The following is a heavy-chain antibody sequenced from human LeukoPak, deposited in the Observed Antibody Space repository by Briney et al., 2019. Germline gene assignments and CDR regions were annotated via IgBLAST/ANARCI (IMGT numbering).Heavy chain of an antibody. CDR1: GGSFSGYY. V-gene: IGHV4-34*01. Sequence: SETLSLTCAVYGGSFSGYYWSWIRQPPGKGLEWIGEINHSGSTNYNPSLKSRVTISVDTSKNQFSLKLSSVTAADTAVYNCARSFYYYDSSGYVYYFDYWGQGTLVTVSS. CDR2: INHSGST. D-gene: IGHD3-22*01. J-gene: IGHJ4*02. CDR3: ARSFYYYDSSGYVYYFDY.